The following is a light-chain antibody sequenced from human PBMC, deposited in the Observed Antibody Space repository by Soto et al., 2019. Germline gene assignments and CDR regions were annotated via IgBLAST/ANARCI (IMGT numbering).Light chain of an antibody. V-gene: IGKV2D-29*01. CDR1: QSLLHSDWKTY. Sequence: EIVLTQTPLSLSVTPGQQASISCKSSQSLLHSDWKTYLHWSLQRPGQAPHLLVYEVSNRFSGVPDRFKCRGSGTDFTLKISRVEAEDVGVYYCMQSAQRCTFGKGTKLEI. CDR2: EVS. CDR3: MQSAQRCT. J-gene: IGKJ2*02.